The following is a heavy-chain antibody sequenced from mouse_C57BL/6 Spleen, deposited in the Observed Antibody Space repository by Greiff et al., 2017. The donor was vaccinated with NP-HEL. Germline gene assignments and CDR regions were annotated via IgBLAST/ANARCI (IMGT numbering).Heavy chain of an antibody. D-gene: IGHD2-2*01. J-gene: IGHJ2*01. CDR2: ISSGGSYN. CDR3: ARGSTMVTTGFDY. CDR1: GFTFSSYG. V-gene: IGHV5-6*01. Sequence: EVKLVESGGDLVKPGGSLKLSCAASGFTFSSYGMSWVRQTPDKRLEWVATISSGGSYNYYPDSVKGRVTISRDNAKNTLYLQMSSLKSGDTAMYYCARGSTMVTTGFDYWGQGTTLTVSS.